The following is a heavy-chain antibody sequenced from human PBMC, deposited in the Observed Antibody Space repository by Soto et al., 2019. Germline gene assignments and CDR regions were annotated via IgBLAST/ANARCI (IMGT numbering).Heavy chain of an antibody. V-gene: IGHV3-33*01. D-gene: IGHD3-10*01. CDR2: IWYDGSNK. J-gene: IGHJ3*02. CDR3: ARDRTAYYYGSGDAFDI. Sequence: QVQLVESGGGVVQPGRSLRLSCAASGFTFSSYGMHWVRQAPGKGLEWVAVIWYDGSNKYYADSVKGRFTISRDNSKNTLYLQMNSLSAEDTAVYYCARDRTAYYYGSGDAFDIWGQGTMVTVSS. CDR1: GFTFSSYG.